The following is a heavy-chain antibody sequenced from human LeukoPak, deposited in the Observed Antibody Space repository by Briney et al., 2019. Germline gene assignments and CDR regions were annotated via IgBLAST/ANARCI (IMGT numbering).Heavy chain of an antibody. CDR3: ASVVATTHYGMDV. CDR1: GYTFTGYY. J-gene: IGHJ6*02. Sequence: ASVKVSCKASGYTFTGYYMHWVRQAPGQGLEWMGWINPNSGGTNYAQKFQGRVTMTRDTSISTAYMEPSRLRSDDTAVYYCASVVATTHYGMDVWGQGTTVTVSS. V-gene: IGHV1-2*02. D-gene: IGHD5-12*01. CDR2: INPNSGGT.